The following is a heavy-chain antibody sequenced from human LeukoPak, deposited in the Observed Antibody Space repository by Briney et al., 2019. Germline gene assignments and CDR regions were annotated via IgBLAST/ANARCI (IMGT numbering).Heavy chain of an antibody. CDR2: INHSGST. J-gene: IGHJ4*02. CDR1: GGSFSGYY. D-gene: IGHD1-26*01. CDR3: ATDVGALDY. Sequence: PSETPSLTCAVYGGSFSGYYWSWIRQPPGKGLEWIGEINHSGSTNYNTSPKSRVTISVDTSKNQFSRKLSSVTAADTAVYYCATDVGALDYWGQRTLVTVSS. V-gene: IGHV4-34*01.